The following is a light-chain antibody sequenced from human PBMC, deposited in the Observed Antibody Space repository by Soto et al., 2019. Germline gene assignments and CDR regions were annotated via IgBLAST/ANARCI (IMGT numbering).Light chain of an antibody. CDR2: DAS. Sequence: DIQMTQSPSSLSASVGDRVTITCQASQDISNYLNWYHQKPGKAPKLLIYDASNLETGVPSRFSGSGSGTDFNFTISSLQPEDIATYYCQQYDNLPLTFGGGTKVEIK. CDR1: QDISNY. V-gene: IGKV1-33*01. CDR3: QQYDNLPLT. J-gene: IGKJ4*01.